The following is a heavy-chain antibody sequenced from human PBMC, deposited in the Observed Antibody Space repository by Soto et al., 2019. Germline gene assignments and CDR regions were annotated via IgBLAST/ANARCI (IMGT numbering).Heavy chain of an antibody. D-gene: IGHD7-27*01. CDR3: ARHLTSEDPIDAFDI. J-gene: IGHJ3*02. CDR1: GGSISSSSYY. V-gene: IGHV4-39*01. Sequence: QLQLQESGPGLVKPSETLSLTCTVSGGSISSSSYYWGWIRQPPGKGLEWIGSIYYSGSTYYNPSLKGRVTISVDTSKNQFSLKLSSVTAADTAVYYCARHLTSEDPIDAFDIWGQGTMVTVSS. CDR2: IYYSGST.